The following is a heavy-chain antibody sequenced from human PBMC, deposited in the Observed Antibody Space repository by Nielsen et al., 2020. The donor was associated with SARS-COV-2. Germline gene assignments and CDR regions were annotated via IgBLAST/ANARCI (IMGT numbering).Heavy chain of an antibody. J-gene: IGHJ6*02. CDR2: ISSSSSYI. D-gene: IGHD3-3*01. Sequence: WIRQPPGKGLEWVSSISSSSSYIYYADSVKGRFTISRDNAKNSLYLQMNSLRAEDTAVYYCARSITIFGVVIAYYYYGMDVWGQGTTVTVSS. CDR3: ARSITIFGVVIAYYYYGMDV. V-gene: IGHV3-21*01.